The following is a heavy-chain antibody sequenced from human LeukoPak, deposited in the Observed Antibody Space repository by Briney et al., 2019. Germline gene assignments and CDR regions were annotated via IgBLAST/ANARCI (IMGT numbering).Heavy chain of an antibody. CDR2: ISSGGGSI. D-gene: IGHD6-6*01. CDR1: EFTFSNYA. CDR3: ASSPLAARPKLDY. V-gene: IGHV3-23*01. J-gene: IGHJ4*02. Sequence: GGSLRLSCAASEFTFSNYAMNWVRQAPGKRPEWVSGISSGGGSIYYAASVKGRFTISRDNSKNTLYLQMNSLRAEDTAVYYCASSPLAARPKLDYWGQGTLVTVSS.